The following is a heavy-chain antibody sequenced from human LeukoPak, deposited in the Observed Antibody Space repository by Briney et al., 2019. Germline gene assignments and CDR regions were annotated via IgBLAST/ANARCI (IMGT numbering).Heavy chain of an antibody. D-gene: IGHD2-2*01. Sequence: GSAMRLSCAASGFSFSSYAMSWVRQAPGKGLEWVSAISGSGDSTYYADSVKGRFTISRDNSKNTLNLQMNTLRAEGTAVYYCAKGLVAAYFDYWGKGTLVT. CDR3: AKGLVAAYFDY. V-gene: IGHV3-23*01. J-gene: IGHJ4*02. CDR1: GFSFSSYA. CDR2: ISGSGDST.